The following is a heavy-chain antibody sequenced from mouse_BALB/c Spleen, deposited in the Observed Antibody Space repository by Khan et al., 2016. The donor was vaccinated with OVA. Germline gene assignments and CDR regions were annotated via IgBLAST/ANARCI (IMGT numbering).Heavy chain of an antibody. Sequence: VQLQQPGPELVKPGASVKISCKASGYSFTAYTLNWVKQSPGKNLEWIGLINPNNGDTFYNQKFKDKASLTVDKSSSTAHMELLSLTSEDSAVYFCSRGGYGGFAYWGQGTLVTVSA. CDR1: GYSFTAYT. CDR2: INPNNGDT. V-gene: IGHV1-37*01. D-gene: IGHD2-10*02. J-gene: IGHJ3*01. CDR3: SRGGYGGFAY.